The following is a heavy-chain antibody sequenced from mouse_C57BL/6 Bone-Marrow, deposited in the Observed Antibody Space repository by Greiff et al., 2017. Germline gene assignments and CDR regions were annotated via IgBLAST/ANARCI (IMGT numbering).Heavy chain of an antibody. CDR2: INPSTGGT. V-gene: IGHV1-42*01. D-gene: IGHD1-1*01. J-gene: IGHJ3*01. Sequence: VQLKQSGPELVKPGASVKISCKASGYSFTGYYMNWVKQSPEKSLEWIGEINPSTGGTTYNQKFKAKATLTVDKSSSTAYMQLKSLTSEDSAVYYCARGGYYYGSSWGFAYWGQGTLVTVSA. CDR3: ARGGYYYGSSWGFAY. CDR1: GYSFTGYY.